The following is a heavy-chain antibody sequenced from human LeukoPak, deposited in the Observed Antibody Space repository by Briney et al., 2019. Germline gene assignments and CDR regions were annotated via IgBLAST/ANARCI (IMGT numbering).Heavy chain of an antibody. Sequence: GGSLTLSCAASGLGFDEYGVIWVRQTPGEGLEWVSPINWYCGRTLYGDSVKGRFTISRDNAKNSLYLQMNSLRAEDTGLYYCARDVGPTISARRGFDCWGQGTLVTVSS. CDR2: INWYCGRT. D-gene: IGHD6-6*01. CDR1: GLGFDEYG. V-gene: IGHV3-20*04. CDR3: ARDVGPTISARRGFDC. J-gene: IGHJ4*02.